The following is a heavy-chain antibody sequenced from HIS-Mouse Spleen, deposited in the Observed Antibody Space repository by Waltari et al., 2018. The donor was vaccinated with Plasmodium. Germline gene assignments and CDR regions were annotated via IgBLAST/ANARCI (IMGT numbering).Heavy chain of an antibody. Sequence: QVQLQESGPGLVKPSETLSLTCTVSGGSISSYYLSWIRQPPGKGLEWIGYIYYSGSTNYNPSLKSRVTISVDTSKNQFSLKLSSVTAADTAVYYCARNGGIAARNWFDPWGQGTLVTVSS. D-gene: IGHD6-6*01. V-gene: IGHV4-59*01. J-gene: IGHJ5*02. CDR2: IYYSGST. CDR1: GGSISSYY. CDR3: ARNGGIAARNWFDP.